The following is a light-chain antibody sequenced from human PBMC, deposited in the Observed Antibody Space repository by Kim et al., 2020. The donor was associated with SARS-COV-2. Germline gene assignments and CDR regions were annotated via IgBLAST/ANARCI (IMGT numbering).Light chain of an antibody. CDR2: DVS. V-gene: IGLV2-14*03. CDR3: SSYTSSTTWV. CDR1: SSDVGGYNY. J-gene: IGLJ3*02. Sequence: QSALTQPASVSGSPGQSITISCTGTSSDVGGYNYVSWYQQHPGKAPKLIIYDVSNRPSGVSNRFSGSKSGNTASLTISGLQAEDEAVYYCSSYTSSTTWVFGGGTQLTVL.